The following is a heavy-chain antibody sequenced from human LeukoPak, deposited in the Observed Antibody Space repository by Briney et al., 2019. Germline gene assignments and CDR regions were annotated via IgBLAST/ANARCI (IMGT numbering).Heavy chain of an antibody. J-gene: IGHJ5*02. CDR2: INPSGGST. D-gene: IGHD3-10*01. CDR1: GYTFTSYY. V-gene: IGHV1-46*01. Sequence: APVKVSCKASGYTFTSYYMHWVRQAPGQGLEWMGIINPSGGSTSYAQKFQGRVTMTRDTSTSTVYMELSSLRSEDTAVYYCARGEWGITMVRGVIHNNWFDPWGQGTLVTVSS. CDR3: ARGEWGITMVRGVIHNNWFDP.